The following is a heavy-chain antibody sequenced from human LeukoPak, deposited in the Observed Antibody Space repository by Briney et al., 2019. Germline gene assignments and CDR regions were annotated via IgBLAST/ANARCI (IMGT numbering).Heavy chain of an antibody. Sequence: GGSLRLSCAASGFSFSTQEMTWVRQAPGKGLEWVSYISSNSRTIYYADSVKGRFTISRDNTGNSVFLQLNSLRVEDTGFYYCARGSYTGFDLYFDHWGQGTLVTVSS. V-gene: IGHV3-48*03. D-gene: IGHD5-12*01. CDR2: ISSNSRTI. CDR1: GFSFSTQE. J-gene: IGHJ4*02. CDR3: ARGSYTGFDLYFDH.